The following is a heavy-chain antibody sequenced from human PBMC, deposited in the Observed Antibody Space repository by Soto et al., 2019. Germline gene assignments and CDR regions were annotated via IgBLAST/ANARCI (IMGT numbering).Heavy chain of an antibody. CDR2: MNPNSGNT. D-gene: IGHD6-13*01. CDR3: ARVFPAPYSSSLGGSENYYYYYGMDV. J-gene: IGHJ6*02. Sequence: VKVSCKASGYTFTSYDINWVRQATGQGLEWMGWMNPNSGNTGYAQKFQGRVTMTRNTSISTAYMELSSLRSEDTAVYYCARVFPAPYSSSLGGSENYYYYYGMDVWGQGTTVTVSS. CDR1: GYTFTSYD. V-gene: IGHV1-8*01.